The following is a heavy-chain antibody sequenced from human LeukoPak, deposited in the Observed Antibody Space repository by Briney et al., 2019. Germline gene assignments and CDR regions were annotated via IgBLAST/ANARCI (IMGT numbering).Heavy chain of an antibody. D-gene: IGHD6-19*01. CDR2: ITTGRGDT. V-gene: IGHV1-3*03. J-gene: IGHJ4*02. CDR3: ARGGKQWRGGNYFDS. Sequence: ASVKVSCKASGYTFTDYALHWVRQAPGQSLECMGWITTGRGDTQYSQAFQRRITITRDKSASTVSMDLSALRSEDTAVYYCARGGKQWRGGNYFDSWGQGTLVAVSS. CDR1: GYTFTDYA.